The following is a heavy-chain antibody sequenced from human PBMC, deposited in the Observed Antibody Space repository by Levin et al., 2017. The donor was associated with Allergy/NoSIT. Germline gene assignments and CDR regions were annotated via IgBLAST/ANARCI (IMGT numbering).Heavy chain of an antibody. D-gene: IGHD1-26*01. J-gene: IGHJ6*02. V-gene: IGHV3-30-3*01. Sequence: GGSLRLSCAASGFTFSSYAMHWVRQAPGKGLEWVAVISYDGSNKYYADSVKGRFTISRDNSKNTLYLQMNSLRAEDTAVYYCARALSIVGAEAGMDVWGQGTTVTVSS. CDR3: ARALSIVGAEAGMDV. CDR1: GFTFSSYA. CDR2: ISYDGSNK.